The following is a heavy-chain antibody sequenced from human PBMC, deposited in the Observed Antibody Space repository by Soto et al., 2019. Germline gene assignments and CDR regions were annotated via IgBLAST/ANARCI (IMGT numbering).Heavy chain of an antibody. CDR2: IYSGGSA. V-gene: IGHV3-66*04. CDR3: ARHGYSYGGGYFDY. Sequence: EVQLVESGGGLVQPGGSLRLSCAASGFTVSSNYMSWVRQAPGKGLEWVSVIYSGGSAYYADSVKGRFTISRDNSKNPRYLQMNSLRAEDTAVYYCARHGYSYGGGYFDYWGQGTLVTVSS. D-gene: IGHD5-18*01. CDR1: GFTVSSNY. J-gene: IGHJ4*02.